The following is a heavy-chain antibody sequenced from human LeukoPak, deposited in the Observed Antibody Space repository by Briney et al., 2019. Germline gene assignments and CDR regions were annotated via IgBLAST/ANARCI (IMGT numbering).Heavy chain of an antibody. CDR1: DDSITMYY. V-gene: IGHV4-59*12. CDR3: AREERGSSYGWAFDI. CDR2: VDHTGST. J-gene: IGHJ3*02. Sequence: PSETLSLTCSVSDDSITMYYWTWIRQPPGKGLEWIGYVDHTGSTNYNPSLKSRVTISVDASKNQFSLKLSSVTAADTALYYCAREERGSSYGWAFDIWGQGTMFTVSS. D-gene: IGHD5-18*01.